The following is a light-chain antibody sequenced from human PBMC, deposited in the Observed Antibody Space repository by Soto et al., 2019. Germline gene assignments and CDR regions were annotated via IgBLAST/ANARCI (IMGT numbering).Light chain of an antibody. V-gene: IGKV1-5*01. J-gene: IGKJ2*01. Sequence: DIQMTQSPSTLSASVGDRVTITCRASQSISSWLAWYQQKPWKAPKVLIYDASSLESGVPSRFSGSGSGTEFTLTISSLQPDDFATYFCQHYNSYPYTFGQGTKVEIK. CDR1: QSISSW. CDR3: QHYNSYPYT. CDR2: DAS.